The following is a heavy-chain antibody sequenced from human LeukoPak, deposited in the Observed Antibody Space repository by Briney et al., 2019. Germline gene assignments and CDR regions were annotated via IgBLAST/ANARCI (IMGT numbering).Heavy chain of an antibody. CDR3: ARGGYYDSSGYYSYYMDV. J-gene: IGHJ6*03. CDR2: VYYTGGT. D-gene: IGHD3-22*01. V-gene: IGHV4-39*07. Sequence: KPSETLSLTCSVSGDSITSSSSYWAWIRQPPEKGLEWIGSVYYTGGTNYSPSLKSRVTISVDTSKNQFSLKLSSVTAADTAVYYCARGGYYDSSGYYSYYMDVWGKGTTVTVSS. CDR1: GDSITSSSSY.